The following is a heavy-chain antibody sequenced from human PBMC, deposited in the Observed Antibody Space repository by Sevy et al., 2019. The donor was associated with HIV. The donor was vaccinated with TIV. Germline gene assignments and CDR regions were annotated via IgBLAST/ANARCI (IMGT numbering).Heavy chain of an antibody. Sequence: SETLSLTCTVSGGSISSYYWSWIRQPPGKGLEWIGYIYYSGSTNYNPSLKSRVTISVDTSKNQFSLKLSSVTAADTAVYYCAREGIGSGWYYFDYWGQGTLVTVSS. CDR3: AREGIGSGWYYFDY. J-gene: IGHJ4*02. V-gene: IGHV4-59*01. CDR1: GGSISSYY. D-gene: IGHD6-19*01. CDR2: IYYSGST.